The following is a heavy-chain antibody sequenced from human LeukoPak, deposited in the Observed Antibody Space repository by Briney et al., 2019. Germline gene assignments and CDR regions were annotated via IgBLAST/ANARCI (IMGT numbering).Heavy chain of an antibody. Sequence: GGSLRLSCAAAGFTCSSYAMHWGRQAPGKGLEWVAVISYDGRNKYYADSVKGRVTISRDNSKNRLYLQMTSLRAQGPAVYYCARGRIAVAGSLRAFDIWGQGTMATVSS. V-gene: IGHV3-30*04. J-gene: IGHJ3*02. CDR3: ARGRIAVAGSLRAFDI. D-gene: IGHD6-19*01. CDR2: ISYDGRNK. CDR1: GFTCSSYA.